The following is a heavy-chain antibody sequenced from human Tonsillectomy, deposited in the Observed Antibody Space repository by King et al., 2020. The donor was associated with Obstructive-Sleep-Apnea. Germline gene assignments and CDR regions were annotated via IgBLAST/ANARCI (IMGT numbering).Heavy chain of an antibody. CDR2: IYFSGST. J-gene: IGHJ6*02. V-gene: IGHV4-59*08. CDR1: GGSISSYY. D-gene: IGHD1-26*01. Sequence: VQLQESGPGLVKPSETLSLTCTVSGGSISSYYWSWIRQPPGKGLEWMGYIYFSGSTNYNPSLKRRVTISVDTSKNQFSLKLSSVTAADTAVYYCARSGSGMDVWGQGTTVTVSS. CDR3: ARSGSGMDV.